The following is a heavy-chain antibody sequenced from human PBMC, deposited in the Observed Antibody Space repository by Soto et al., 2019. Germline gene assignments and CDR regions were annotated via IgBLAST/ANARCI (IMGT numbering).Heavy chain of an antibody. CDR1: GYTLSSYA. J-gene: IGHJ4*02. V-gene: IGHV3-23*01. Sequence: EVQLLESGGGLVQPGGSLRLSCAASGYTLSSYAMSWVRQAPGKGLEWVSAISGSGGSTYYADSVKGRFTISRDNSKNTLYLQMNSLRAEDTAVYYCAKPFGVVIYYYFDYWGQGTLVTVSS. CDR3: AKPFGVVIYYYFDY. CDR2: ISGSGGST. D-gene: IGHD3-3*01.